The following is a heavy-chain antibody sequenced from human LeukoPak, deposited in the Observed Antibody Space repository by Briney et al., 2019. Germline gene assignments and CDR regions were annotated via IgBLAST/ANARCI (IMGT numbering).Heavy chain of an antibody. V-gene: IGHV3-33*01. CDR2: IWYDGSNK. CDR1: GFTFSSYG. Sequence: GRSLRLSCAASGFTFSSYGMHWVRQAPGKGLEWVAVIWYDGSNKYYADSVKGRFTISRDNSKNTLYLRMNSLRAEDTAVYYCARERGCSSTSCFLDAFDIWGQGTMVTVSS. CDR3: ARERGCSSTSCFLDAFDI. D-gene: IGHD2-2*01. J-gene: IGHJ3*02.